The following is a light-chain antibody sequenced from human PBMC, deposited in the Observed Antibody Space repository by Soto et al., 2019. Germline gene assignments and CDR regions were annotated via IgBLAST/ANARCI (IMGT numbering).Light chain of an antibody. Sequence: EVVLTQSPATLSVSPGEGATLSCRASQSVSSNLAWYQQKPGQAPRLLIYGASTRATGIPARFSGSGSGTEFTLTISSLQSEDFAFYFCQYYNNWPPTFGQGTKVEIK. CDR2: GAS. CDR1: QSVSSN. CDR3: QYYNNWPPT. J-gene: IGKJ1*01. V-gene: IGKV3-15*01.